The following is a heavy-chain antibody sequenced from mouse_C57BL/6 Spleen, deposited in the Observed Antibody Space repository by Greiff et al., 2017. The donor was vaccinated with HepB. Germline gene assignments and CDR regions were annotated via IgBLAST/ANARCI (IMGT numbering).Heavy chain of an antibody. CDR1: GYSFTDYN. CDR2: INPNYGTT. J-gene: IGHJ4*01. V-gene: IGHV1-39*01. Sequence: VQLQQSGPELVKPGASVKISCKASGYSFTDYNMNWVKQSNGKSLEWIGVINPNYGTTSYNQKFKGNATVTVDQSSSTAYMQLNSQTSEDSAVYYCARGGYYDYECYAMDYWGQGTSVTVSS. CDR3: ARGGYYDYECYAMDY. D-gene: IGHD2-4*01.